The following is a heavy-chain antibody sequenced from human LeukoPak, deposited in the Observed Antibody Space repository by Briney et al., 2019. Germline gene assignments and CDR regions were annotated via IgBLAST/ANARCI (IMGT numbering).Heavy chain of an antibody. V-gene: IGHV3-53*01. D-gene: IGHD3-22*01. CDR2: IYSDGRT. CDR1: GFTVSSNY. Sequence: GGSPRLSCAASGFTVSSNYMSWVRQAPGKGLEWVSVIYSDGRTYYAGSVKGRFTVSRDNSKNTLYLQMNSLRAEDTAVYYCARASYYYQSSGYYGFDYWGQGTLVTVSS. CDR3: ARASYYYQSSGYYGFDY. J-gene: IGHJ4*02.